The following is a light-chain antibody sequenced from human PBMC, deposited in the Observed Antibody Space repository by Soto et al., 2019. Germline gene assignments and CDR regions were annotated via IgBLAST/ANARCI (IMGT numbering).Light chain of an antibody. Sequence: QSVLTQPASVSRSPGQSITIACAGTSSDIGRYNMVSWYQQHPGKVPKLLIYDVSIRPSGVSDRFSGSRSGNTASLTISGLQPEDEADYYCTSYTSKNTHVFGSGTNVTVL. V-gene: IGLV2-14*02. CDR2: DVS. CDR3: TSYTSKNTHV. CDR1: SSDIGRYNM. J-gene: IGLJ1*01.